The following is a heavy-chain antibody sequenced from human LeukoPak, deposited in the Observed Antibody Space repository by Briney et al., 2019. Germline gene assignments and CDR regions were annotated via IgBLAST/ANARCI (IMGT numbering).Heavy chain of an antibody. CDR3: AKDRRHYCSGGSCYPPP. D-gene: IGHD2-15*01. V-gene: IGHV3-9*01. CDR2: ISWNSGSI. J-gene: IGHJ5*02. CDR1: GFTFDDYA. Sequence: GGSLRLSCAASGFTFDDYAMHWVRQAPGKGLEWVSGISWNSGSIAYADSVKGRFTISRDNAKNSLYLQMNSLRAEDTAVYYCAKDRRHYCSGGSCYPPPWGQGTLVTVSS.